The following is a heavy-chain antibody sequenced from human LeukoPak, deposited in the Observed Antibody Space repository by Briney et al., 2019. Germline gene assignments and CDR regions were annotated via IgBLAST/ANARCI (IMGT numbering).Heavy chain of an antibody. CDR3: ARWYYYAGMDV. CDR2: ISSSGSTI. J-gene: IGHJ6*02. CDR1: GFTFSNYW. Sequence: GGSLRLSCAASGFTFSNYWMHWVRQAPGKGLEWVSYISSSGSTIYYADSVKGRFTISRDNAKNSLYLQMNSLRAEDTAVYYCARWYYYAGMDVWGQGTTVTVSS. D-gene: IGHD3-10*01. V-gene: IGHV3-48*04.